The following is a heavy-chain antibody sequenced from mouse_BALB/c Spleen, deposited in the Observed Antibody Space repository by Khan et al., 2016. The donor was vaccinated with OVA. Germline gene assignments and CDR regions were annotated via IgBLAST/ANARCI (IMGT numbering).Heavy chain of an antibody. CDR2: ISSGSFTI. V-gene: IGHV5-17*02. D-gene: IGHD1-1*01. CDR1: GFTFSNFG. CDR3: TRDYYGSSYVAD. Sequence: VELVESGGGLVQPGGSRKLSCAASGFTFSNFGMHWVSQAPEKGLEWVAYISSGSFTINYADTVKGRFTISRANPQQTLFLHMTSLRTEDTAMYYGTRDYYGSSYVADWGQGTLVTVSA. J-gene: IGHJ3*01.